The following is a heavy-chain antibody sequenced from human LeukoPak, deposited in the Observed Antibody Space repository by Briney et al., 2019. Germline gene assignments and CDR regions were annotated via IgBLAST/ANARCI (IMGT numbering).Heavy chain of an antibody. CDR3: AKEGSNGDFDY. J-gene: IGHJ4*02. CDR1: GFTFSSYG. Sequence: GGSLRLSCAASGFTFSSYGMHWVRQAPGKGLEWVAVISYDGSNKYYGDSVKGRFTISRDNSKNTLYLKMNSLRAEDTAVYYCAKEGSNGDFDYWGQGTLVTVSS. V-gene: IGHV3-30*18. D-gene: IGHD1-26*01. CDR2: ISYDGSNK.